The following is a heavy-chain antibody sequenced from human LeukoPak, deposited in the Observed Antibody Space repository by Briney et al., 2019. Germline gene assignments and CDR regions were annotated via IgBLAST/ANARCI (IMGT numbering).Heavy chain of an antibody. J-gene: IGHJ4*02. V-gene: IGHV4-4*07. D-gene: IGHD3-9*01. CDR3: ARGSTLTQHARLDY. Sequence: ETLSLTCPVSGGSITSYHRSWIRQPDGKGLEWIGRIYTSGSTNYNTSLNSRATMSLDTSNYQFSLRLSSVAAADTAVEYCARGSTLTQHARLDYWGQGTLVTVSS. CDR2: IYTSGST. CDR1: GGSITSYH.